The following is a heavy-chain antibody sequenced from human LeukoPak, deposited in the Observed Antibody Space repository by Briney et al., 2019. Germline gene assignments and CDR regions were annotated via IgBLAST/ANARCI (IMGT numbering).Heavy chain of an antibody. Sequence: GGSLRLSCAASGFTFSSYAMSWVRQAPEKGLEWVSAISGSGGSTYYADSVKGGFTISRDNSKNTLYLQMNSLRAEDTAVYYCAKDASGDYFLPFDYWGQGTLVTVSS. D-gene: IGHD2/OR15-2a*01. CDR3: AKDASGDYFLPFDY. CDR1: GFTFSSYA. V-gene: IGHV3-23*01. J-gene: IGHJ4*02. CDR2: ISGSGGST.